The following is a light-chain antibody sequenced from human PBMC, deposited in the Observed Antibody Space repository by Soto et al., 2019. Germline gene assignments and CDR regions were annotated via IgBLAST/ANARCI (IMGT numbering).Light chain of an antibody. CDR3: QQYNNWPPWT. CDR2: GAS. J-gene: IGKJ1*01. V-gene: IGKV3-15*01. Sequence: EIVLTHSPATLSFSPVEGATLSCRASQSVSSNLVWYQHKPGQAPRLLIYGASTRATGIPARFSGSGSGTEFTLTISSLQSEDFAVYSCQQYNNWPPWTFGQGTKVDIK. CDR1: QSVSSN.